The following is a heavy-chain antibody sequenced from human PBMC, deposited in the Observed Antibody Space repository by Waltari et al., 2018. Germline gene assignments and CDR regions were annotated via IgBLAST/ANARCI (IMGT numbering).Heavy chain of an antibody. D-gene: IGHD2-15*01. J-gene: IGHJ4*02. CDR1: GFTLSRYT. CDR2: IISGSIYI. V-gene: IGHV3-21*01. Sequence: EVQLVGSGGCLVKPGGSLRLSGEASGFTLSRYTMNWVRQAPGKGLEWVSSIISGSIYIYYADSVKGRFTISRDNAKNSLYLQMNSLRVEDTAVYYCAREWGVMVGTAGFYFDYWGQGALVTVSS. CDR3: AREWGVMVGTAGFYFDY.